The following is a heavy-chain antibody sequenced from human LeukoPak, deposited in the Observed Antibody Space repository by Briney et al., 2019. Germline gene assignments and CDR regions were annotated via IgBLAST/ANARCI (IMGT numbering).Heavy chain of an antibody. CDR2: ISGRGGCT. Sequence: GSRRLSCSASSLIFSSDAMRWDRQVAGSGLEWDSAISGRGGCTYYAGSVKGRFTISGDNSKNTLYLQMNKQRAMETAVYYCANGAIRWFGELLGDFDYWGQGTLVTVSS. CDR3: ANGAIRWFGELLGDFDY. V-gene: IGHV3-23*01. CDR1: SLIFSSDA. J-gene: IGHJ4*02. D-gene: IGHD3-10*01.